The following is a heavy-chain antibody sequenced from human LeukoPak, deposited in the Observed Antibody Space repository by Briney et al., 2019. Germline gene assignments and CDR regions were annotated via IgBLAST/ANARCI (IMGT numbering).Heavy chain of an antibody. CDR1: GFTFRSYW. Sequence: GGSLRLSCAASGFTFRSYWMHWVRRAPGKGLVWVSRVNGDGSTTTYADSVKGRFTISRDNAKNILYLQMDSLRAEDTAVYYCARRTCSSTSCPFDYWGQGTLVTVSS. J-gene: IGHJ4*02. CDR3: ARRTCSSTSCPFDY. D-gene: IGHD2-2*01. CDR2: VNGDGSTT. V-gene: IGHV3-74*01.